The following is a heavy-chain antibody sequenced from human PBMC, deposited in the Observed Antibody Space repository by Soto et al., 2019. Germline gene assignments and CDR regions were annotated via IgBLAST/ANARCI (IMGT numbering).Heavy chain of an antibody. CDR2: MNPNSGNT. CDR3: ATLEGRYDSSSY. V-gene: IGHV1-8*01. Sequence: ASVKVSCKASGYTFTSYYINWVRQATGQGLEWMGWMNPNSGNTGYAQKFQGRVTMTRNTSISTAYMELSSLRSEDTAVYYCATLEGRYDSSSYWGQGTLVTVSS. J-gene: IGHJ4*02. CDR1: GYTFTSYY. D-gene: IGHD5-12*01.